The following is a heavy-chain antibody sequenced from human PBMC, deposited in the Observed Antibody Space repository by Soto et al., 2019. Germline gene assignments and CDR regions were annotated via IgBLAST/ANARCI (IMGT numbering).Heavy chain of an antibody. J-gene: IGHJ6*02. V-gene: IGHV4-31*03. CDR2: IYASGGT. CDR3: AGGFLEWLSYPLYGMDV. CDR1: GGSISSGGYY. D-gene: IGHD3-3*01. Sequence: QVQLQESGPGLVKPSQTLSLTCTVSGGSISSGGYYWSWIRQHPGKGLEWIGYIYASGGTYYNPSLVIRVTISVDTSKNECSLKLSSVTAADTAVYFCAGGFLEWLSYPLYGMDVCGQETTVAVSS.